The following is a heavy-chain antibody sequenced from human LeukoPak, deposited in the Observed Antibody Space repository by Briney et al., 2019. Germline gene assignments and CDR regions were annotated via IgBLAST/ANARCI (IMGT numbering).Heavy chain of an antibody. D-gene: IGHD4-23*01. Sequence: GGSLRLSCAASGFTFATYAMSWVRQAPGKGLEWVSGISGRGDSTNYADSVTGRFTISRDNSKNTLYLQMNSLRVEDTALYYCVRVIGGNYGGDYWGQGTLVTVSS. CDR3: VRVIGGNYGGDY. CDR2: ISGRGDST. J-gene: IGHJ4*02. CDR1: GFTFATYA. V-gene: IGHV3-23*01.